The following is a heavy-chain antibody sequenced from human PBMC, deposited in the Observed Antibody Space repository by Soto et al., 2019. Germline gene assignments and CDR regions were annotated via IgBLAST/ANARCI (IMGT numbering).Heavy chain of an antibody. J-gene: IGHJ4*02. CDR2: IGTAGDT. Sequence: EVQLVESGGGLVQPGGSLRLSCAASGFTFSSYDMHWVRQATGKGLEWVSAIGTAGDTYYPGSVKGRFTISRENAKNSLYLQMNSLRDEDTAVYYCARDSYDSSGYYKIADYWGQGTLVTVSS. V-gene: IGHV3-13*01. D-gene: IGHD3-22*01. CDR3: ARDSYDSSGYYKIADY. CDR1: GFTFSSYD.